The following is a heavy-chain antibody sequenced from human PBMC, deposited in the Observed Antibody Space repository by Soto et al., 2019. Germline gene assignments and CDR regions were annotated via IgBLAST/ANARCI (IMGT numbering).Heavy chain of an antibody. CDR1: DGSMNSDSSY. V-gene: IGHV4-39*01. CDR2: INHSGST. CDR3: ARLGGYVSVGYYYLWDS. J-gene: IGHJ4*02. D-gene: IGHD3-22*01. Sequence: QLQLQESGPGLVKPSETLSLTCRVSDGSMNSDSSYWGWIRQPPGKGLEGIGVINHSGSTFHNLSLKARVTMSVDASRNQFSLKLTSMTAADTAVYYCARLGGYVSVGYYYLWDSWGQGTLVTVSS.